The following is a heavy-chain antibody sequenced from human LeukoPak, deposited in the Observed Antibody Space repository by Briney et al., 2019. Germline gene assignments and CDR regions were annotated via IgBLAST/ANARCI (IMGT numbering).Heavy chain of an antibody. D-gene: IGHD4-11*01. CDR1: GFTFSTYW. J-gene: IGHJ6*02. CDR3: AREMTTDYYYYGMDV. V-gene: IGHV3-53*01. CDR2: IYSGGST. Sequence: QPGGSLRLSCAASGFTFSTYWMSWVRQAPGKGLEWVSVIYSGGSTYYADSVKGRFTISRDNSKNTLYLQMNSLRAEDTAVYYCAREMTTDYYYYGMDVWGQGTTVTVSS.